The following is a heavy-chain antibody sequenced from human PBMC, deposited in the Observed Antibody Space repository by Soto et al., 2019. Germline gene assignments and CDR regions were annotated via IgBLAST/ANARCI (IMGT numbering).Heavy chain of an antibody. CDR3: ARGGIVAVPAALSSYHDYTNYRFDS. V-gene: IGHV1-69*01. J-gene: IGHJ4*02. CDR1: GGSFSDFA. CDR2: IIPMFAAS. Sequence: QLQLAQSGAEVRKPGSSVKVSCGASGGSFSDFAFSWVRQAPGQGLGWMGGIIPMFAASKYAQRFQDRVTITADESTNTVYLALSSLTSDDTATYYCARGGIVAVPAALSSYHDYTNYRFDSWGQGTLVTVSS. D-gene: IGHD2-15*01.